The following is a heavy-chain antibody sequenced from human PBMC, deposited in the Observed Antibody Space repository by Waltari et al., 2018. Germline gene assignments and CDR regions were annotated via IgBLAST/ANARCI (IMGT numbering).Heavy chain of an antibody. J-gene: IGHJ3*02. Sequence: QVQLVQSGAEVKKPGASVKVSCKASGYTFTGYYMHWVRQAPGQGLEWMGWINPNSGGTNYAQKFQGRVTRTRDTSISTAYMELGRLRSDDTAVYYCARGYYYDSSAVRGFDIWGQGTMVTVSS. CDR1: GYTFTGYY. CDR2: INPNSGGT. D-gene: IGHD3-22*01. V-gene: IGHV1-2*02. CDR3: ARGYYYDSSAVRGFDI.